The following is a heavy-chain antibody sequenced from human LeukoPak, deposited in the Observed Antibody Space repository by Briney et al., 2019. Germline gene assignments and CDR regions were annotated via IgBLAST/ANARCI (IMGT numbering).Heavy chain of an antibody. CDR2: ICTSGST. D-gene: IGHD1-26*01. CDR3: ARDASEGRDSPLSGFDH. V-gene: IGHV4-4*07. Sequence: SETLSLTCTVSGGSISSHYWSWIRQPTGKGLEWIGRICTSGSTNYNPSLKSRVTMSIDTSKNQFSLKLSPVTAADTAVYYCARDASEGRDSPLSGFDHWGQGTLVTVSS. CDR1: GGSISSHY. J-gene: IGHJ4*02.